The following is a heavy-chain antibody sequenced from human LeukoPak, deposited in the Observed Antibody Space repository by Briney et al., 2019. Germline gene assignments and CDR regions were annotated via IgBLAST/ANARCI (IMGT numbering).Heavy chain of an antibody. Sequence: GGSLRLSCTASGFTFSSYGMSWVRQAPGKGLDWVSAISGSGGSTYYADSVKGRFTISRDNAKNSLYLQMNSLRAEDTAVYYCAELGITMIGGVRGKGTTVTISS. CDR1: GFTFSSYG. J-gene: IGHJ6*04. V-gene: IGHV3-23*01. D-gene: IGHD3-10*02. CDR3: AELGITMIGGV. CDR2: ISGSGGST.